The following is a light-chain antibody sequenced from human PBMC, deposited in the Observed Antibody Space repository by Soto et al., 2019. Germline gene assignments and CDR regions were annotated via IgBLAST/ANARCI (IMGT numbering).Light chain of an antibody. V-gene: IGKV3-15*01. Sequence: ETVMTQSPATLSVSPGERATLSCRASQSVGSNLAWYQQKPGQAPRLLIYGASTRATGIPARFSGSGSGTEVTLSITSLQSEDFAVYYCQHYNNWSPWTFGQGTKGELK. CDR2: GAS. CDR1: QSVGSN. CDR3: QHYNNWSPWT. J-gene: IGKJ1*01.